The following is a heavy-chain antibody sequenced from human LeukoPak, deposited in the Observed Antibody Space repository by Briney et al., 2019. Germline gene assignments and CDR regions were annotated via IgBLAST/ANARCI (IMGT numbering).Heavy chain of an antibody. V-gene: IGHV3-30-3*01. D-gene: IGHD1-26*01. Sequence: GGSLRLSCAASGFTFSSYAMHWVRQAPGKGLEWVTVISKDGSNKYSADSVKGRFTISRDNSKNTLFLQMNSLRAEDTALYYCAGEGHAATTIGPPDYWGQGTLVTVSS. CDR2: ISKDGSNK. J-gene: IGHJ4*02. CDR3: AGEGHAATTIGPPDY. CDR1: GFTFSSYA.